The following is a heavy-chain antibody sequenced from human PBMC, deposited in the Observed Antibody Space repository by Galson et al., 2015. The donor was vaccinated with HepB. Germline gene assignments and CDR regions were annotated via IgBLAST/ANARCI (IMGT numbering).Heavy chain of an antibody. CDR3: AKLSIEWRRFANNDY. V-gene: IGHV3-64*04. CDR2: ISNNGHIT. J-gene: IGHJ4*02. CDR1: GFIFSNYG. Sequence: SLRLSCAASGFIFSNYGLHWVRQAPGKGLEYLAAISNNGHITSYADSLKGRFTISRDNSKNTMFLQMNSLRPEDTAVYYCAKLSIEWRRFANNDYWGQGTLVAVSS. D-gene: IGHD5-12*01.